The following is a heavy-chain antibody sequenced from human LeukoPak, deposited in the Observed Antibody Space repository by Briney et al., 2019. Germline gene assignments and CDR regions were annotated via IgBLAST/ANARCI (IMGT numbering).Heavy chain of an antibody. Sequence: GGSLRLSCAVSGFTFNNYWMSWVRQAPGKGLEWVANITPDGSDRYYVDSLKGRVTISRDNAKSSLYLQLNSLRAEDTAVYYCVPGGLAVSGIDYWGQGALVTVSS. CDR3: VPGGLAVSGIDY. D-gene: IGHD6-19*01. V-gene: IGHV3-7*01. CDR2: ITPDGSDR. CDR1: GFTFNNYW. J-gene: IGHJ4*02.